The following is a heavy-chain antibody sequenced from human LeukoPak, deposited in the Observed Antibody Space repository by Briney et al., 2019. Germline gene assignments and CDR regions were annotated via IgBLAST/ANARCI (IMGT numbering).Heavy chain of an antibody. J-gene: IGHJ4*02. Sequence: GGSLRLSCVVSGFSFGSYPMSWVHQAPGKGPEWVSVISETGDVTHYADSMKGRFTISRDNIKNTLNLQMNSLRAEDTAIYYCARDSSHYLGSSDYWGQGTLVTVSS. D-gene: IGHD6-6*01. CDR1: GFSFGSYP. CDR3: ARDSSHYLGSSDY. CDR2: ISETGDVT. V-gene: IGHV3-23*01.